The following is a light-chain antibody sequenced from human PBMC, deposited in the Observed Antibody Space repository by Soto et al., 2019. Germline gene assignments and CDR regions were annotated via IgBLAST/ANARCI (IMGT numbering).Light chain of an antibody. V-gene: IGKV3-20*01. J-gene: IGKJ1*01. CDR1: QRVTDNY. CDR2: GAS. Sequence: EIVLTQSPATLSLSPGERATLSCRASQRVTDNYLYWYQQKPGHAPRLVTSGASSRTSGIRDRFSASGSGTDFTLTISRLEPEDFAVYYCQQYSRAPLTFGQGTKVEIK. CDR3: QQYSRAPLT.